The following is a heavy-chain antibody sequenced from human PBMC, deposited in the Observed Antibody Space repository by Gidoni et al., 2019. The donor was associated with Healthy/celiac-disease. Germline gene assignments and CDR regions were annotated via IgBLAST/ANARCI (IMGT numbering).Heavy chain of an antibody. J-gene: IGHJ5*02. CDR2: IYYSGST. V-gene: IGHV4-39*01. Sequence: QLQLQESGPGLVKPSETLSLTCTVSGGSISSSSYYWGWIRQPPGKGLEWIGSIYYSGSTYYNPSLKSRVTISVDTSKNQFSLKLSSLTAADTAVYYCASSYDILTGYYSSWGQGTLVTVSS. CDR1: GGSISSSSYY. CDR3: ASSYDILTGYYSS. D-gene: IGHD3-9*01.